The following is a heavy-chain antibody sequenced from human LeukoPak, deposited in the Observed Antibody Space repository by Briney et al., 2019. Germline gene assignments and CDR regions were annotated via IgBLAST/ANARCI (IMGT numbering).Heavy chain of an antibody. J-gene: IGHJ6*03. Sequence: ASVKVSCKASGYTFTSYDINWVRQATEQGLEWMGWMNPNSGNTGYAQKFQGRVTITRNTSISTAYMELSRLRSDDTAVYYCARAPASYYYYMDVWGKGTTVTISS. V-gene: IGHV1-8*03. CDR2: MNPNSGNT. CDR1: GYTFTSYD. CDR3: ARAPASYYYYMDV.